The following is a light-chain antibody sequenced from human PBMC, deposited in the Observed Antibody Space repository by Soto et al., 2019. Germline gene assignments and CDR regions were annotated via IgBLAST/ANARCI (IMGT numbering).Light chain of an antibody. J-gene: IGLJ1*01. CDR2: EGT. CDR3: CSYTGSATFYV. CDR1: SSDVGTHNL. Sequence: QSSLTQPASLSGSPGQSISISCTGTSSDVGTHNLVSWFQQFPDKAPKLIIYEGTKRPSGVSDRFSGSKSGNTASLTISGLQAEDEGDYYCCSYTGSATFYVFGTGTKVTVL. V-gene: IGLV2-23*01.